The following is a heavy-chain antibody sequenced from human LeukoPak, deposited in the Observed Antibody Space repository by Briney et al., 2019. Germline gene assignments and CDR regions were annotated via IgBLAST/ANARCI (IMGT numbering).Heavy chain of an antibody. Sequence: ASVTVSCTVSGYTLTELSMHWVRQAPGKGLEWMGGFDPEDGETIYAQKFQGRVTMTEDTSTDTAYMELSSLRSEDTAVYYCATVVPYYDFWSGYDPFDPWGQGTLVTVSS. CDR3: ATVVPYYDFWSGYDPFDP. CDR1: GYTLTELS. J-gene: IGHJ5*02. D-gene: IGHD3-3*01. V-gene: IGHV1-24*01. CDR2: FDPEDGET.